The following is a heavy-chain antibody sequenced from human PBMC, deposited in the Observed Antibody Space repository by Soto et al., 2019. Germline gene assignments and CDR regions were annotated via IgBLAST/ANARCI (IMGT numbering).Heavy chain of an antibody. Sequence: GGSLRLSCAASGFTFSSYAMSWVRQAPGKGLEWVSAISGSGGSTYYADSVKGRFTISRDNSKNTLYLQMNSLRAEDTAVYYCAKEVSTVGLTARFYGMDVWGQGTTVTVSS. CDR2: ISGSGGST. CDR3: AKEVSTVGLTARFYGMDV. V-gene: IGHV3-23*01. D-gene: IGHD2-15*01. CDR1: GFTFSSYA. J-gene: IGHJ6*02.